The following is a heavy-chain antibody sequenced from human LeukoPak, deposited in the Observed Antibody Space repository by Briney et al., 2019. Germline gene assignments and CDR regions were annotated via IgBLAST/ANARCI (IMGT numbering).Heavy chain of an antibody. D-gene: IGHD3-10*01. Sequence: ASVKVSCKVSGYTLTELSMHWVRQAPGKGLEWMGGFDPEDGETIYAQKFQGRVTMTEDTSTDTAYMDLSSLRSEDTAVYYCATGITMVRGLYYIDVWGKGTTVTVSS. CDR2: FDPEDGET. CDR3: ATGITMVRGLYYIDV. CDR1: GYTLTELS. J-gene: IGHJ6*03. V-gene: IGHV1-24*01.